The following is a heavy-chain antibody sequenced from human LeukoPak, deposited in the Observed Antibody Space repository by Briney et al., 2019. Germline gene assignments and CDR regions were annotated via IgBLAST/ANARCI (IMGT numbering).Heavy chain of an antibody. CDR2: INPNSGGT. Sequence: ASVKVSCKASGGTFSSYAISWVRQAPGQGLEWVAWINPNSGGTNYAQNFQGRVTVTKDASISTTYMEIISLRSDDTAVYFCARELGSGTWDAFDIWGQGTMVTVSS. D-gene: IGHD3-10*02. J-gene: IGHJ3*02. CDR3: ARELGSGTWDAFDI. CDR1: GGTFSSYA. V-gene: IGHV1-2*02.